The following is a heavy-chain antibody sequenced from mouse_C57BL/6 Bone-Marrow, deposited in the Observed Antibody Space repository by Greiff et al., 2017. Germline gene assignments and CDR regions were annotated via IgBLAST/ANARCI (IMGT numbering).Heavy chain of an antibody. Sequence: VQLQQPGAELVMPGASVKLSCKASGYTFTSYWMHWVKQRPGKGLEWIGEIDPSDSYTNYNQKFKGKSTLTVDKSSSTAYMQLSSLTSDVSALYYCARGDYYYGSSPDAMGYWGQGTSVTVSS. CDR1: GYTFTSYW. CDR3: ARGDYYYGSSPDAMGY. D-gene: IGHD1-1*01. V-gene: IGHV1-69*01. CDR2: IDPSDSYT. J-gene: IGHJ4*01.